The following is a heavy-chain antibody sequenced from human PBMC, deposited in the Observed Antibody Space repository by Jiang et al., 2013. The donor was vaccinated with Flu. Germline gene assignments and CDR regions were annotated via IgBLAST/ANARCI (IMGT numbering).Heavy chain of an antibody. V-gene: IGHV3-30*01. CDR3: ARVFGTVRGWYYFDY. D-gene: IGHD3-10*01. Sequence: VQLVESGGGVVQPGRSLRLSCAASGFTFSSYAMHWVRQAPGKGLEWVAVISYDGSNKYYADSVKGRFTISRDNSKNTLYLQMNSLRAEDTAVYYCARVFGTVRGWYYFDYWGQGTLVTVSS. CDR2: ISYDGSNK. CDR1: GFTFSSYA. J-gene: IGHJ4*02.